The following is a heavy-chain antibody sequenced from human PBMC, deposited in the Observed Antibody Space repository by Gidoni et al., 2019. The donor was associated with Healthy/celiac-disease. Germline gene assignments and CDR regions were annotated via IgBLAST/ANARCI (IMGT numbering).Heavy chain of an antibody. Sequence: QVQLQESGLGLVKPTETLSPTCTVPGGSIRGYYWHLIRQPPGKGLEWIGYIYYSGSTNYNPSLKSGVTISLDTSKNQFSLKLSSMTAADTAVYYCARAFSGDYYEYFQHWGQGTLVTVSS. CDR3: ARAFSGDYYEYFQH. V-gene: IGHV4-59*01. D-gene: IGHD1-26*01. CDR1: GGSIRGYY. J-gene: IGHJ1*01. CDR2: IYYSGST.